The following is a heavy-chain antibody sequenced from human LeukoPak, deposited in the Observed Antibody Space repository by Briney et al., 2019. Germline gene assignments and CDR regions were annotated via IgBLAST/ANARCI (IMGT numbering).Heavy chain of an antibody. Sequence: GGSLRLSCAASGFTFRRNGMNWVRQAPGKGLEWVAVIWYDGSNKYYADSVKGRFTISRDNSKNTLDLQMNSLRAEDTAVYYCARGPVVGAIHDVFDMWGQGTMVIVSS. CDR2: IWYDGSNK. CDR1: GFTFRRNG. CDR3: ARGPVVGAIHDVFDM. J-gene: IGHJ3*02. D-gene: IGHD1-26*01. V-gene: IGHV3-33*01.